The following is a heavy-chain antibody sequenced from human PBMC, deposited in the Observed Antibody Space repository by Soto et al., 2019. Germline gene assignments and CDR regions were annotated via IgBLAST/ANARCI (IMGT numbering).Heavy chain of an antibody. V-gene: IGHV3-21*01. J-gene: IGHJ5*02. Sequence: GGSLRLSCAASGFTFRSFTMNWVCQAPGKGLEWVSTISSNSAYIYYTDALRGRFTISRDNAKNSLHLQMNSLRAEDTAVYYCTRDASRDSSARGWFDPWGPGTLVTVSS. CDR1: GFTFRSFT. CDR2: ISSNSAYI. CDR3: TRDASRDSSARGWFDP. D-gene: IGHD6-13*01.